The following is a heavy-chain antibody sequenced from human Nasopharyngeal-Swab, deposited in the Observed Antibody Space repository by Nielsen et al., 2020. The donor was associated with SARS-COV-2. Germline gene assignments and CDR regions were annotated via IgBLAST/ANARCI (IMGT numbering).Heavy chain of an antibody. CDR2: ISSSGSTI. J-gene: IGHJ4*02. CDR1: GFTFRSYA. V-gene: IGHV3-48*03. D-gene: IGHD3-3*01. Sequence: GGSLRLSCAASGFTFRSYAISWVRQAPGKGLEWVSYISSSGSTIYYADSVKGRFTISRDNAKNSLYLQMNSLRAEDTAVYYCARDGMEWYYFDYWGQGTLVTVSS. CDR3: ARDGMEWYYFDY.